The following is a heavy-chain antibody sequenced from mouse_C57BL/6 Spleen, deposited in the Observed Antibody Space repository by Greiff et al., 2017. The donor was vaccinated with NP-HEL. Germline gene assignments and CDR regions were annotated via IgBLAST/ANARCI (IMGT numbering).Heavy chain of an antibody. CDR3: ARGEIRTTGDY. CDR2: INPSTGGT. J-gene: IGHJ2*01. CDR1: GYSFTGYY. Sequence: EVQLQQPGPELVKPGASVKISCKASGYSFTGYYMNWVKQSPEKSLEWIGEINPSTGGTTYNQKFKAKATLTVDKSSSTAYMQLKSLTSEDSAVYYCARGEIRTTGDYWGQGTTLTVSS. V-gene: IGHV1-42*01. D-gene: IGHD1-1*01.